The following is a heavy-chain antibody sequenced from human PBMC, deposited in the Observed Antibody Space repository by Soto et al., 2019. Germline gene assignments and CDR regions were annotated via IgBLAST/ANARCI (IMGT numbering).Heavy chain of an antibody. CDR2: IIPIFGTA. J-gene: IGHJ6*02. CDR3: ASLDFWSGQANPDYYYYGMDV. D-gene: IGHD3-3*01. CDR1: GGTFSSYA. V-gene: IGHV1-69*13. Sequence: ASVKVSCKASGGTFSSYAISWVRQAPGQGLEWMGGIIPIFGTANYAQKFQGRVTITADESTSTAYMELSSLRSEDTAVYYCASLDFWSGQANPDYYYYGMDVWGQGTTVTVSS.